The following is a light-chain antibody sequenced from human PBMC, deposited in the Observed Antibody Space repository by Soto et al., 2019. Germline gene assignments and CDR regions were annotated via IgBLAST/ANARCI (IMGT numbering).Light chain of an antibody. CDR3: SSYAGSNNWADVV. V-gene: IGLV2-8*01. CDR1: SSDVGGYNY. CDR2: EVS. Sequence: QSALTQPPSASGSPGQSVTISCTGTSSDVGGYNYVSWYQQHPGKAPKLMIYEVSKRPSGVPDRFSGSKSGNTASLTVSGLQAEDEADYYCSSYAGSNNWADVVFGGGTKLTVL. J-gene: IGLJ2*01.